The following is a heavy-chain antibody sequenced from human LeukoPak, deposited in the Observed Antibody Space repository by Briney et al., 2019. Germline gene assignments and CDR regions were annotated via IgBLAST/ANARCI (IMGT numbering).Heavy chain of an antibody. V-gene: IGHV3-74*01. J-gene: IGHJ4*02. CDR3: AKDLHYGSADY. D-gene: IGHD3-10*01. CDR2: INRDGSTT. CDR1: GFTFSSYW. Sequence: HPGGSLRLSCAASGFTFSSYWMHWVRQAPGKGLVWVSRINRDGSTTNYADSVKGRFTISRDNAKNMLYLQMNSLRAEDTAVYYCAKDLHYGSADYWGQGTLVTVSS.